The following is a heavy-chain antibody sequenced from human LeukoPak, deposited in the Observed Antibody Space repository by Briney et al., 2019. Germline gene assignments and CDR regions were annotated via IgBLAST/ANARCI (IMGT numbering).Heavy chain of an antibody. Sequence: GRSLRLSCAASGFTFDDYAMHWVRQAPGKGLEWVSGISWNSGSIGYADSVKGRFTISRDNAKNPLYLQMNSLRAEDTAVYYCARISSWYRPFDYWGQGTLVTVSS. CDR1: GFTFDDYA. D-gene: IGHD6-13*01. V-gene: IGHV3-9*01. CDR3: ARISSWYRPFDY. CDR2: ISWNSGSI. J-gene: IGHJ4*02.